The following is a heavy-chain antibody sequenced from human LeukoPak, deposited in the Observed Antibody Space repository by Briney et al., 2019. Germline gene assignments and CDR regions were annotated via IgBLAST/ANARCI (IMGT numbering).Heavy chain of an antibody. CDR2: ISYDGSNK. V-gene: IGHV3-30*18. CDR1: GFAFSSYG. J-gene: IGHJ4*02. CDR3: AKVTMVRGVTQSGDY. Sequence: GGSLRLSCAASGFAFSSYGMHWVRQAPGKGREWVAVISYDGSNKYYADSVKGRFTISRDNSKNTLYLQMNSLRAEDTAVYYCAKVTMVRGVTQSGDYWGQGTLVTVSS. D-gene: IGHD3-10*01.